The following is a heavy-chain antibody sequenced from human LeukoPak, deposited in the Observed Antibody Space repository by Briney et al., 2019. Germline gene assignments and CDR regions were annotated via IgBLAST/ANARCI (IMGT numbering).Heavy chain of an antibody. V-gene: IGHV4-59*01. CDR1: GGFISSYY. Sequence: RPSETLSLTCTVSGGFISSYYWSWMRQPPGKGLEWIGHTYYIGSTNYNPSLKSRVTISVDTSKNQFSLKLSSVTAADTAVYYCARDRYSYGYYYMDVWGKGTTVTVSS. CDR2: TYYIGST. D-gene: IGHD5-18*01. J-gene: IGHJ6*03. CDR3: ARDRYSYGYYYMDV.